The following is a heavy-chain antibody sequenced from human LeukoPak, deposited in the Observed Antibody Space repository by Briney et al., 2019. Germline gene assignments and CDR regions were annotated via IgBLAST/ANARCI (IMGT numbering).Heavy chain of an antibody. Sequence: PGGSLRLSCAASGFSFSSYSMNWVRQAPGKGLEWVSYISSSSSTIYYADSVKGRFTISRDNAKNSLYLQMNSLRAEDTAVYYCARDYYDSSGYSHDAFDIWGQGTMVTVSS. CDR2: ISSSSSTI. CDR3: ARDYYDSSGYSHDAFDI. CDR1: GFSFSSYS. D-gene: IGHD3-22*01. V-gene: IGHV3-48*01. J-gene: IGHJ3*02.